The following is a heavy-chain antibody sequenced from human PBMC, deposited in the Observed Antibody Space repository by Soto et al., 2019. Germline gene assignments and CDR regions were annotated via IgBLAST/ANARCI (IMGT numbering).Heavy chain of an antibody. CDR1: GGTFSSYA. J-gene: IGHJ4*02. Sequence: GASVKVSCKASGGTFSSYAISWVRQAPGQGLEWMGGIIPIFGTANYAQKFQGRVTITADESTSTAYMELSSLRSEDTAVYYCARGQRYSYGSYKFDYWGQGTLVTVSS. CDR2: IIPIFGTA. V-gene: IGHV1-69*13. CDR3: ARGQRYSYGSYKFDY. D-gene: IGHD5-18*01.